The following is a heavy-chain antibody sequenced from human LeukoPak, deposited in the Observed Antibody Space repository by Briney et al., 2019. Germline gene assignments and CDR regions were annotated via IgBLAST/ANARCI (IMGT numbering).Heavy chain of an antibody. V-gene: IGHV3-9*01. CDR2: ISWNSGSI. Sequence: GRSLRLSCAASGFTFDDYAMHWVRQAPGKGLEWVSGISWNSGSIGYADSVKGRFTISRDNAKNSLYLQMNSLRAEDTALYYCAKDRNYGGNDGFDYWGQGTLVTVSS. D-gene: IGHD4-17*01. J-gene: IGHJ4*02. CDR1: GFTFDDYA. CDR3: AKDRNYGGNDGFDY.